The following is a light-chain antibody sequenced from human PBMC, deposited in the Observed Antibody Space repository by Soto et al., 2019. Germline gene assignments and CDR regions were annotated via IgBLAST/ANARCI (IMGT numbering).Light chain of an antibody. CDR1: NIGVKS. Sequence: SYDLTQPPSVSVAPGQTAKITCGGENIGVKSVNWYLQKPGQAPVLVVYDDSDRPSGIPERFSGSNSNDGATLTISRVEAGDEADYYCQVWDTYVDHGVFGGGTKLTVL. CDR2: DDS. CDR3: QVWDTYVDHGV. V-gene: IGLV3-21*02. J-gene: IGLJ3*02.